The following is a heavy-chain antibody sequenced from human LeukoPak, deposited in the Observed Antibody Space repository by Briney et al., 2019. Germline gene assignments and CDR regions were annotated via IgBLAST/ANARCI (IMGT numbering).Heavy chain of an antibody. CDR1: GGSITGYY. D-gene: IGHD3-22*01. CDR3: AREEFLHEIDSSGYFVY. J-gene: IGHJ4*02. Sequence: PSETLSLTCTVSGGSITGYYWNWIRQPAGQGLEWLGRGYSSGGGNYNPSLTSRVTMSVDTSKNQFSLKLTSLTAADTAVYYCAREEFLHEIDSSGYFVYWGQGTLVTVSS. V-gene: IGHV4-4*07. CDR2: GYSSGGG.